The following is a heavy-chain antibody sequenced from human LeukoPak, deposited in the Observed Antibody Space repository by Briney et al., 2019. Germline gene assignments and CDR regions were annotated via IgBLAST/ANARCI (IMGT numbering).Heavy chain of an antibody. D-gene: IGHD3-22*01. CDR1: GFTFSSYW. Sequence: GGSLRLSCAASGFTFSSYWMHWVHQAPGKGLVWVSRINTDGSSTSYADSVKGRFTISRDNAKNTLYLQMNSLRAEDTAVYYCARDAPSWLPQTEYFQHWGQGTLVTVSS. J-gene: IGHJ1*01. CDR3: ARDAPSWLPQTEYFQH. CDR2: INTDGSST. V-gene: IGHV3-74*01.